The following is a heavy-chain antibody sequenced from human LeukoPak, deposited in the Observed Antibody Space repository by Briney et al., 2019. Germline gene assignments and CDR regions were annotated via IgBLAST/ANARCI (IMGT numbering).Heavy chain of an antibody. D-gene: IGHD3-9*01. CDR2: IYYSGST. J-gene: IGHJ4*02. CDR1: GGSISSYY. CDR3: ARGDPNSYYDILTGYESHPRFDY. V-gene: IGHV4-59*01. Sequence: PSETLSLTCTVSGGSISSYYWSWIRQPPGKGLEWIGYIYYSGSTNYNPSLKSRVTISVDTSKNQFALKLSSVTAADTAVYYYARGDPNSYYDILTGYESHPRFDYWGQGTLVTVSS.